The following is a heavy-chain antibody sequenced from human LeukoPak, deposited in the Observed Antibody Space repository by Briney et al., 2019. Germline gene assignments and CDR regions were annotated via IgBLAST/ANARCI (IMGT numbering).Heavy chain of an antibody. V-gene: IGHV1-46*01. CDR2: INPSGGST. CDR1: GYTFTSYY. D-gene: IGHD2/OR15-2a*01. Sequence: GASVKVSCKASGYTFTSYYMHWVRQAPGQGLEWMGIINPSGGSTSYAQKFQGRVTMTRDTSTSTVYMELSGLRSEDTAVYYCARDFFTWVALVYWGQGTLVTVSS. CDR3: ARDFFTWVALVY. J-gene: IGHJ4*02.